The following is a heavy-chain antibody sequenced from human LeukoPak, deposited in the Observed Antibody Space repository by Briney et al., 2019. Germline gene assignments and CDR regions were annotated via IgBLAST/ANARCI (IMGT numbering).Heavy chain of an antibody. J-gene: IGHJ4*02. CDR1: GYTFTSYD. Sequence: ASVKVSCKASGYTFTSYDINWVRQATGQGLEWMGWMNPNSGNTGYAQKFQGRVTMTRNTSISTAYMELSSLRSEDTAVYYCARAMYYDFWGGYPPFDYWGQGTLVTVPS. CDR3: ARAMYYDFWGGYPPFDY. V-gene: IGHV1-8*01. CDR2: MNPNSGNT. D-gene: IGHD3-3*01.